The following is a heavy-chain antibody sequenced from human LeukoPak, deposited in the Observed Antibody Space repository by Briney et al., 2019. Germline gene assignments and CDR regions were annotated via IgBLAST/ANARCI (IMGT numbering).Heavy chain of an antibody. CDR1: GFTVSSNY. D-gene: IGHD3-3*01. V-gene: IGHV3-66*01. J-gene: IGHJ4*02. CDR2: IYSGGST. CDR3: ARINDFWSGYSLDY. Sequence: PGGSLRLSCAASGFTVSSNYMSWVRQAPGKGLEWVSVIYSGGSTYYADSVKGRFTISRDNSKNTLYLQMNSLRAEDTAVYYCARINDFWSGYSLDYWGQGTLVTVSS.